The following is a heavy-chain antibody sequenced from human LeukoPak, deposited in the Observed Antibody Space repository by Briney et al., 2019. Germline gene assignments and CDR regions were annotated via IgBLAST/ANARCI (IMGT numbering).Heavy chain of an antibody. V-gene: IGHV4-4*07. J-gene: IGHJ5*02. CDR3: ARERYYGSRSPYNWFDP. Sequence: PSETLSLTCTVSGGSFSGYYWSWIRQPAGKGLEWIGRIYISGITNYNPSLNSRVTMSVDTSKNQFSLKLSSVTAADTAVYYCARERYYGSRSPYNWFDPWGRGTQVTVSS. CDR1: GGSFSGYY. CDR2: IYISGIT. D-gene: IGHD3-10*01.